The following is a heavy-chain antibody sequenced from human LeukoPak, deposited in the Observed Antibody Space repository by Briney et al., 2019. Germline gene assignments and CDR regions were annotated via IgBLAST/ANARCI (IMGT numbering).Heavy chain of an antibody. Sequence: PGRSLRLSCAASGFTFDDYAMHWVRHAPGKGLEWVSGISWNSGSIGYADSVKGRFTISRDNAKNSLYLQMNSLRAEDTALYYCARLIYDSRNRGAFDIWGQGTMVTVSS. CDR2: ISWNSGSI. CDR3: ARLIYDSRNRGAFDI. V-gene: IGHV3-9*01. CDR1: GFTFDDYA. D-gene: IGHD3-22*01. J-gene: IGHJ3*02.